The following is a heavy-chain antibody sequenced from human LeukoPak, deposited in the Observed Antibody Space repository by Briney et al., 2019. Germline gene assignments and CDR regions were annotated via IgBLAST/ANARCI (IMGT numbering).Heavy chain of an antibody. CDR2: ISSSSSTI. J-gene: IGHJ4*02. D-gene: IGHD2-2*01. Sequence: GGSLRLSCAASGFTFSSYSMNWVRQAPGKGLEWVSYISSSSSTIYYADSVKGRFTISRDNATNSLYLQMNSLRAEDTAVYYCASSPQYCSSTSCYPLGFDYWGQGTLVIVSS. V-gene: IGHV3-48*04. CDR1: GFTFSSYS. CDR3: ASSPQYCSSTSCYPLGFDY.